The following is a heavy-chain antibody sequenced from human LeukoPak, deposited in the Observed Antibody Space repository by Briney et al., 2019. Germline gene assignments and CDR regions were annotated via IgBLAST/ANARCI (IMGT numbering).Heavy chain of an antibody. V-gene: IGHV1-46*01. CDR3: ASRSPSMKSYMSYYYYYMDV. J-gene: IGHJ6*03. CDR1: GYTFTSYY. Sequence: ASVKVSCKTSGYTFTSYYMHWVRQAPGQGLEWMGIINPSGGSTSYAQKFQGRVTMTRDTSTSTVYMELSSLRSEDTAVYYCASRSPSMKSYMSYYYYYMDVWGKGTTVTVSS. CDR2: INPSGGST. D-gene: IGHD2/OR15-2a*01.